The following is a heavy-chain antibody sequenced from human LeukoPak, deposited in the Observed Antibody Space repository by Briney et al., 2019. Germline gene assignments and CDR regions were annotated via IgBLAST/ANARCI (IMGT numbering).Heavy chain of an antibody. Sequence: SGTLSLTCTVSGGSISSYYWSWIRQPPGKGLEWIGYIYYSGSTNYNPSLKSRVTISVDTSKNQFSLKLSSVTAADTAVYYCARVIGDNNWFDPWGQGTLVTVSS. CDR1: GGSISSYY. D-gene: IGHD3-10*01. J-gene: IGHJ5*02. V-gene: IGHV4-59*01. CDR3: ARVIGDNNWFDP. CDR2: IYYSGST.